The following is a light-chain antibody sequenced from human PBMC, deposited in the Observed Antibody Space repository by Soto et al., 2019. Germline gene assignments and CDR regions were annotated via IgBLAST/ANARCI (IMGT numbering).Light chain of an antibody. J-gene: IGKJ1*01. Sequence: DIQMTQSPSTLSASVGDRVTITCRASQSISSWLAWYQQKPGKAPKLLIYKASSLESGVPSRFSGSGSGTEFTLTISSLQPDDFATYDCQQYNRSTWTFGQGTKVE. CDR2: KAS. CDR1: QSISSW. CDR3: QQYNRSTWT. V-gene: IGKV1-5*03.